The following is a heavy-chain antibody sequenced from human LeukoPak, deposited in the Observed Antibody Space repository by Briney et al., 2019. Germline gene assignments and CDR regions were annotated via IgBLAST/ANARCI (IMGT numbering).Heavy chain of an antibody. CDR2: ISSSGSTI. Sequence: GGSLRLSCAASGFTFSSYEMNWVRQAPGKGLEWVSYISSSGSTIYYADSVKGRFTISRDNAKNSLYLQMNSLRAEDTALYYSAREWYDSGCLDYWGQGTLVTVSS. J-gene: IGHJ4*02. CDR3: AREWYDSGCLDY. V-gene: IGHV3-48*03. CDR1: GFTFSSYE. D-gene: IGHD3-10*01.